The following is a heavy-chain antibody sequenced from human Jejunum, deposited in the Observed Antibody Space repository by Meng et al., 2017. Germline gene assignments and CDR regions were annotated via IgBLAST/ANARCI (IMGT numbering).Heavy chain of an antibody. CDR2: IHYTGTT. CDR3: ARGDDSSGYGDS. V-gene: IGHV4-59*01. CDR1: GGSISAYY. J-gene: IGHJ4*02. D-gene: IGHD3-22*01. Sequence: SQTLSLTCAVSGGSISAYYWSWIRQPPGKGLEWIGFIHYTGTTNYNPSLNSRVTISVDPSKNEFSLRMTSVTAAGTAVYYCARGDDSSGYGDSWGQGTLVTVSS.